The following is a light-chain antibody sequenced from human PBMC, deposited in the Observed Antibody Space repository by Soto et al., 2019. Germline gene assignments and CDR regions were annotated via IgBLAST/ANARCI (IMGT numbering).Light chain of an antibody. J-gene: IGKJ5*01. CDR1: QSVRSS. CDR2: DAS. Sequence: DIVLTQSPTTLSLSPGERATLSCRSSQSVRSSLAWYQQQPGQAPRLLIYDASNRATGIPARFSGSGAGTEFTLTISSLQSDDFSVYFCQQYNNWPPITFGQGTRLEI. CDR3: QQYNNWPPIT. V-gene: IGKV3-15*01.